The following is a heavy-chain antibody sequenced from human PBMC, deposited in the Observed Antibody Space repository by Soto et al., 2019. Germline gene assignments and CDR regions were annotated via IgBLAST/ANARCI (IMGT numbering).Heavy chain of an antibody. J-gene: IGHJ4*02. CDR1: GFTFSNAW. V-gene: IGHV3-15*01. CDR2: IKSKTDGGTT. D-gene: IGHD2-15*01. CDR3: NTDRGYCSGGSCYFF. Sequence: EVQLVESGGGLVKPGGSLRLSCAASGFTFSNAWMSWVRQAPGKVLEWVGRIKSKTDGGTTDYAAPVKGRFTISRDDSKNTLYLQMNSLKTEDTAVYYCNTDRGYCSGGSCYFFWGQGTLVTVSS.